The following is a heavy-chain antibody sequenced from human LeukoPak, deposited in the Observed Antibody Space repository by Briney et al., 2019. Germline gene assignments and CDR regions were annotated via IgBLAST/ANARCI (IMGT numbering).Heavy chain of an antibody. Sequence: GGSLRLSCAASGFTFDDHGMSWVRQAPGKGLEWVAGINWNGGSTGYADSVKGRFTISRDNAKNSLYLQMNSLRVEDTAVYYCARGQLTGDDELFDYWGQGSLVTVSS. V-gene: IGHV3-20*04. CDR1: GFTFDDHG. D-gene: IGHD7-27*01. CDR3: ARGQLTGDDELFDY. CDR2: INWNGGST. J-gene: IGHJ4*02.